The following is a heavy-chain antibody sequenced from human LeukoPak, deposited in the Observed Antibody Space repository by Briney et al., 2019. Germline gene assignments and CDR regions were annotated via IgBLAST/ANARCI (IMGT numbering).Heavy chain of an antibody. V-gene: IGHV4-34*01. Sequence: PSETLSLTCAVYGGSFSGYYWSWIRQPPGKGLEWIGETNHSGSTNYNPSLKSRVTISVDTSKNQFSLKLSSVTAADTAVYYCARGAREGWFDPWGQGTLVTVSS. D-gene: IGHD1-26*01. CDR2: TNHSGST. CDR3: ARGAREGWFDP. J-gene: IGHJ5*02. CDR1: GGSFSGYY.